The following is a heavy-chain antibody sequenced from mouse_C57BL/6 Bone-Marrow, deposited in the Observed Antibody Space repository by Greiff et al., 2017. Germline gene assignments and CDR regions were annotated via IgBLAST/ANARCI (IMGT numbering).Heavy chain of an antibody. CDR1: GYTFTSYW. D-gene: IGHD2-12*01. V-gene: IGHV1-53*01. CDR2: ITPSNGGT. J-gene: IGHJ2*01. CDR3: AGRDRVLYSCFDY. Sequence: VQLQQPGTELVKPGASVKLSCKASGYTFTSYWMHWVKQRPGQGLEWIGNITPSNGGTNYNEKFKSKATLTVDKSSSAAYMQLSSLTSEDSAVYYGAGRDRVLYSCFDYWGQGTALAVSS.